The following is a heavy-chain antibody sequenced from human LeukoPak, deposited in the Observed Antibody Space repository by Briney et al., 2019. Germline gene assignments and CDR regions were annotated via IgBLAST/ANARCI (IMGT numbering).Heavy chain of an antibody. CDR3: ARPSSRRYSSSWDAFDI. Sequence: PSETLSLTCTVSGGSISSSSYYWGWIRQPPGKGLEWIRSIYYSGSTYYNPSLKSRVTISVDTSKNQFSLKLSSVTAADTAVYYCARPSSRRYSSSWDAFDIWGQGTMVTVSS. CDR1: GGSISSSSYY. CDR2: IYYSGST. D-gene: IGHD6-13*01. J-gene: IGHJ3*02. V-gene: IGHV4-39*01.